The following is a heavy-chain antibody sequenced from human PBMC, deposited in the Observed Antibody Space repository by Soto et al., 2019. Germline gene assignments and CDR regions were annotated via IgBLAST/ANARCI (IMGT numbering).Heavy chain of an antibody. V-gene: IGHV4-39*01. CDR2: IYYSGST. Sequence: PSETLSLTCTVSGGSISSSSYYWGWIRQPPGKGLEWIGCIYYSGSTYYNPSLKSRVTISVDTSKNQFSLKLSSVTAADTAVYYCARHYDFWSGYPTGRNYYYYGMDVWGKGTTATVSS. CDR1: GGSISSSSYY. D-gene: IGHD3-3*01. CDR3: ARHYDFWSGYPTGRNYYYYGMDV. J-gene: IGHJ6*04.